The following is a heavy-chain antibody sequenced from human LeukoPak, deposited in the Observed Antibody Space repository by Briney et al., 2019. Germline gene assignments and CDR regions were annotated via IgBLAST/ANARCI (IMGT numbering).Heavy chain of an antibody. CDR3: ATIGELTHFDY. CDR1: GGIFSGYY. Sequence: SETLSLTCAVYGGIFSGYYWSWIRQPPGKGLEWIGEINHSGSTNYNPSLKSRVTISVDTSKNQFSLKLSSVTAADTAVYYCATIGELTHFDYWGQGTLVTVSS. J-gene: IGHJ4*02. D-gene: IGHD1-7*01. V-gene: IGHV4-34*08. CDR2: INHSGST.